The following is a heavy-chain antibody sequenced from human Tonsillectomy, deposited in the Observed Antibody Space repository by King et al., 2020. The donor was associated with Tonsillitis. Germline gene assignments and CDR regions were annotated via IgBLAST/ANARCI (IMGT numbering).Heavy chain of an antibody. CDR1: GFSITSSGVG. CDR2: INWDDDK. V-gene: IGHV2-5*02. CDR3: ASTQGLSVGNCWNEGVFDF. J-gene: IGHJ4*02. Sequence: TLQESGPTLVKPPQTLTLTCTLSGFSITSSGVGVGWIRQSPGKALEWLALINWDDDKRYSPSMKSRLVRTKDNSNNQVVLTVTNMGPVDTCTYYCASTQGLSVGNCWNEGVFDFWGQGSLVSVSS. D-gene: IGHD1-1*01.